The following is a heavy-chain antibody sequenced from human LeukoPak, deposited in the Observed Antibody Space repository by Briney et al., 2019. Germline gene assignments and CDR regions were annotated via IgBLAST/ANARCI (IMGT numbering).Heavy chain of an antibody. CDR2: ISGDGGST. D-gene: IGHD3-10*01. V-gene: IGHV3-43*02. J-gene: IGHJ3*02. Sequence: PGGSLRLSSAASGFTFDDYAMHWVRQAPGKGLEWVSLISGDGGSTYYADSVKGRFTISRDNSKNSLYLQMNSLRTEDTALYYCAKDISRVLVGAFDIWGQGTMVTVSS. CDR1: GFTFDDYA. CDR3: AKDISRVLVGAFDI.